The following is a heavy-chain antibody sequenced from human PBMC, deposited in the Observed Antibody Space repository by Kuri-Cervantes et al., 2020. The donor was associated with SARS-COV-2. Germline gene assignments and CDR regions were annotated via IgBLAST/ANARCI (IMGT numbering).Heavy chain of an antibody. J-gene: IGHJ4*02. D-gene: IGHD5-12*01. V-gene: IGHV4-59*12. CDR2: IYYSGST. CDR1: GGSISSYY. CDR3: ARIRLRIFDY. Sequence: GSLRLSCTVSGGSISSYYWSWIRQPPGKGLEWIGYIYYSGSTNYNPSLKSRVTVSVDTSKNQFSLKLSSVTAADTAVYYCARIRLRIFDYWGQGTLVTVSS.